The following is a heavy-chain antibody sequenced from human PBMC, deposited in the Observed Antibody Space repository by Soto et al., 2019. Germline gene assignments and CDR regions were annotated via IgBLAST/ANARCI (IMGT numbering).Heavy chain of an antibody. CDR3: ARQGTGTLPRGFASGFDY. CDR2: IIPIGGRT. V-gene: IGHV1-69*04. Sequence: SVKVSCKASGGAFSSYAISWVRQAPGQGLEWMGRIIPIGGRTSYAQKFQGRVTMTRDPSTSTVYMELSSLRSEDTAVYYCARQGTGTLPRGFASGFDYWGQGTLVTVSS. CDR1: GGAFSSYA. J-gene: IGHJ4*02. D-gene: IGHD1-1*01.